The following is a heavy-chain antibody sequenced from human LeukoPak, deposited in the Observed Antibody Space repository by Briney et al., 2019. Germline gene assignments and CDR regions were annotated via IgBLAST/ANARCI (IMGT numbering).Heavy chain of an antibody. CDR2: IRYDESNK. CDR3: ARLEQI. D-gene: IGHD1/OR15-1a*01. V-gene: IGHV3-30*02. CDR1: GFSISSHW. Sequence: GGSLRLSCVASGFSISSHWMSWVRQAPGKGLEWVAFIRYDESNKYYADSVKGRFTISRDNSKNTLYLQMNSLRAEDTAVYYCARLEQIGGQGTLVTVSS. J-gene: IGHJ4*02.